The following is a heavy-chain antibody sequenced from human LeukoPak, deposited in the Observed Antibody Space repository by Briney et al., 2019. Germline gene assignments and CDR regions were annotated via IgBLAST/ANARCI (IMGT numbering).Heavy chain of an antibody. CDR3: ARGASWELLYYYYGMDV. Sequence: GGSLRLSCAASGFTFSSYWMSWVRQAPGKGLEWVANIKQDGSEKYYVDSVKGRLTISRDNAKNSLYLQMNSLRAEDTAVYYCARGASWELLYYYYGMDVWGQGTTVTVSS. J-gene: IGHJ6*02. CDR1: GFTFSSYW. V-gene: IGHV3-7*01. D-gene: IGHD1-26*01. CDR2: IKQDGSEK.